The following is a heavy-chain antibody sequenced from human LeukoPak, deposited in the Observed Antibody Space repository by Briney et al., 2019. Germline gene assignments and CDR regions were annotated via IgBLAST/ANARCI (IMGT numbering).Heavy chain of an antibody. Sequence: ASVKVSCKASGYTFTSYYMHWVRQAPGQGLEWMGIINPSGGSTSYAQKFQGRVTMTRDTSTSTVYMEPSSLRSEDTAVYYCASAIAAAGTWLDYWGQGTLVTVSS. D-gene: IGHD6-13*01. J-gene: IGHJ4*02. CDR2: INPSGGST. CDR3: ASAIAAAGTWLDY. CDR1: GYTFTSYY. V-gene: IGHV1-46*01.